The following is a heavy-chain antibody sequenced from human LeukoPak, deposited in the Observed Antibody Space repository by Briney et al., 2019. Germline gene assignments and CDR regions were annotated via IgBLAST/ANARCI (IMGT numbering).Heavy chain of an antibody. D-gene: IGHD2-2*01. CDR3: AKDGSTSPMGYFQH. V-gene: IGHV3-9*03. J-gene: IGHJ1*01. CDR2: ISWNSGSI. CDR1: GFTFDDYA. Sequence: GGSLRLSCAASGFTFDDYAMHWVRQAPGKGLEWVSGISWNSGSIGYADSVKGRFTISRDNAKNSLYLQMNSLRAEDMALYYCAKDGSTSPMGYFQHWGQGTLVTVSS.